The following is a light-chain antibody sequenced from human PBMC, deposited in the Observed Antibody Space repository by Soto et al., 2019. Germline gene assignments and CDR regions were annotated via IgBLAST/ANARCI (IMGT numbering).Light chain of an antibody. CDR2: GAS. Sequence: EIVMTQSPATLSVSPGERATLSCRASQSVSRINVAWYQQKPGQAPRLLIYGASTRATGIPGRFSGSGSGTDFTLTISSLQAEDVAVYYCQQYYSTPWTFGQGTKVEIK. CDR3: QQYYSTPWT. J-gene: IGKJ1*01. V-gene: IGKV3-15*01. CDR1: QSVSRIN.